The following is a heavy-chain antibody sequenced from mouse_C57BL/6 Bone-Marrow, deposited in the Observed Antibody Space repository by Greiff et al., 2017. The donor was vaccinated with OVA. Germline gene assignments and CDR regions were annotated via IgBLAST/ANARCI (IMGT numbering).Heavy chain of an antibody. V-gene: IGHV1-63*01. Sequence: VQLQQSGAELVRPGTSVKMSCKASGYTFTNYWIGWAKQRPGHGLEWIGDIYPGGGYTNYNEKFKGKATLTADKSSSTAYMQISSLTSEASAIYYCARWGGVPLDYWGQGTTLTVSS. CDR2: IYPGGGYT. CDR1: GYTFTNYW. CDR3: ARWGGVPLDY. J-gene: IGHJ2*01.